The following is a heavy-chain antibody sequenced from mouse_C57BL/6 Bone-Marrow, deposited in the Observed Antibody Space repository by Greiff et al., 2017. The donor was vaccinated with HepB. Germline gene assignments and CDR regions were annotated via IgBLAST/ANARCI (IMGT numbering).Heavy chain of an antibody. J-gene: IGHJ4*01. CDR3: ARGAGIYYDYDGGVDY. Sequence: VQLQQSGPELVKPGASVKISCKASGYTFTDYYMNWVKQSHGKSLEWIGDINPNNGGTSYNQKFKGKATLTVDKSSSTAYMELRSLTSEDSAVYYCARGAGIYYDYDGGVDYWGQGTSVTVSS. CDR1: GYTFTDYY. V-gene: IGHV1-26*01. CDR2: INPNNGGT. D-gene: IGHD2-4*01.